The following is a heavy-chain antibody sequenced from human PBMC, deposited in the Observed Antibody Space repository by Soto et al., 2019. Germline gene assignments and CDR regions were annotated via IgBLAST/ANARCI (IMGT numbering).Heavy chain of an antibody. CDR3: AKSTSLAELLQIYYYGMDV. CDR2: ISYDGSNK. V-gene: IGHV3-30*18. D-gene: IGHD1-26*01. J-gene: IGHJ6*02. CDR1: GFTFSSYG. Sequence: GGSLRLSCAASGFTFSSYGMHWVRQAPGKGLEWVAVISYDGSNKYYADSVKGRFTISRDNSKNTLYLQMNSLRAEDTAVYYCAKSTSLAELLQIYYYGMDVWGQGTTVTVSS.